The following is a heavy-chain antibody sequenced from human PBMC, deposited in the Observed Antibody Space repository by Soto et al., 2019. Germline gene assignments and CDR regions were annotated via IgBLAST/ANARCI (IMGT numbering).Heavy chain of an antibody. J-gene: IGHJ4*02. CDR2: INHSGST. CDR1: GGSFSGYY. Sequence: SETLSLTCAFYGGSFSGYYWSWIRQPPGKGLEWIGEINHSGSTNYNPSLKSRVTISVDTSKNQFSLKLSSVTAADTAVYYCARSSWDVAARTFDYWGQGTLVTVSS. V-gene: IGHV4-34*01. D-gene: IGHD6-6*01. CDR3: ARSSWDVAARTFDY.